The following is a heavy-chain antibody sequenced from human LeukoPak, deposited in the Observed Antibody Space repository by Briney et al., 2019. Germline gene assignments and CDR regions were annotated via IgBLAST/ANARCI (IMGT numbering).Heavy chain of an antibody. J-gene: IGHJ5*02. CDR2: VDPEDGET. Sequence: ASVKVSCKVSGYTFTDYYMHWVQQAPGKGLEWMGLVDPEDGETIYAEKFQGRVTITADTSTDTAYMELSSLRFEDTAVYYCATPSGGGSYDHWFDPWGQGTLVTVSS. V-gene: IGHV1-69-2*01. CDR1: GYTFTDYY. D-gene: IGHD2-15*01. CDR3: ATPSGGGSYDHWFDP.